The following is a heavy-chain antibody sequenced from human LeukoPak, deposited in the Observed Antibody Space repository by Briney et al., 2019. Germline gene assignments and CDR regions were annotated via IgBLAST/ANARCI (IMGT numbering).Heavy chain of an antibody. V-gene: IGHV5-51*01. CDR2: IDPGDSDT. CDR1: GYSFTSYW. D-gene: IGHD2-21*02. Sequence: GESLKISCKGSGYSFTSYWIGCVRQMPGKGLEWMGIIDPGDSDTRYSPSFQGQVTISADKSISTAYLQWSSLKASDTAMYYCARRNQYCGGDCYAFTYWGQGTLVTVSS. J-gene: IGHJ4*02. CDR3: ARRNQYCGGDCYAFTY.